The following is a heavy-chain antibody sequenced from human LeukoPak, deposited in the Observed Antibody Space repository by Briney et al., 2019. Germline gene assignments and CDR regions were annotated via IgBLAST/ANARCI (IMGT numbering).Heavy chain of an antibody. J-gene: IGHJ4*02. CDR1: GFTFSSYS. CDR3: ARDEEYDFWSGYYVY. CDR2: ISSSSSTI. D-gene: IGHD3-3*01. V-gene: IGHV3-48*02. Sequence: PGGSLRLSCAASGFTFSSYSMNWVRQAPGKGLEWVSYISSSSSTIYYADSVKGRFTISRDNAKNSLYLQMNSLRDEDTAVYYCARDEEYDFWSGYYVYWGQGTLVTVS.